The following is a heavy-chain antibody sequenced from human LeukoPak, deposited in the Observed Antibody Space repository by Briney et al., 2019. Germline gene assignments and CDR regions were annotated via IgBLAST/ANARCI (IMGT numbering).Heavy chain of an antibody. CDR3: AKDGGLWVSAHWGDS. CDR2: ITTSDGNT. D-gene: IGHD7-27*01. Sequence: GGSLRLSCSASEFTIANYWMGWVRQAPGKGLEWVSTITTSDGNTYYADSVKGRFTVSRDNSKNTLFLQMNSLRAEDTAVYYCAKDGGLWVSAHWGDSWGRGTLVTVSS. J-gene: IGHJ4*02. CDR1: EFTIANYW. V-gene: IGHV3-23*01.